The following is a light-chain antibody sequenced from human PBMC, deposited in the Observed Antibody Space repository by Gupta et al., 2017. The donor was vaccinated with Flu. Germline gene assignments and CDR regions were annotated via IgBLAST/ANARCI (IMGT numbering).Light chain of an antibody. CDR3: QEFDRYPLT. J-gene: IGKJ4*01. V-gene: IGKV1-9*01. Sequence: PSFLSTSVGDRVTITCRASQVISNYLAWYQQKPGRAPKLLIYAASTLESGVPSGFSGSGSGTEFTLTINSLQPEDSATYYCQEFDRYPLTFGGGTKVEIK. CDR1: QVISNY. CDR2: AAS.